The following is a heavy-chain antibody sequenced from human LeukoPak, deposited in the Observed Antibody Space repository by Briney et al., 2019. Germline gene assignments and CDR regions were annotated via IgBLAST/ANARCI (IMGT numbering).Heavy chain of an antibody. CDR1: GFTFSSYI. V-gene: IGHV3-21*01. CDR2: TSSSSSYI. Sequence: GGSLRLSRAASGFTFSSYIMSWIRQAPGKGLEWVSSTSSSSSYIYYADSVKGRFTISRDNAKNSLYLQINSLRAEDTAVYCCAREARIQLWSWDDAFDIWGQGTMVTVSS. J-gene: IGHJ3*02. D-gene: IGHD5-18*01. CDR3: AREARIQLWSWDDAFDI.